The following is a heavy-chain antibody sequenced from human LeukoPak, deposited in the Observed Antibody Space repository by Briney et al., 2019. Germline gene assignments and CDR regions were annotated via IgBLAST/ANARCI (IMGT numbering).Heavy chain of an antibody. Sequence: PGGSLRLSCAASGFTFSSYWMSWVRQAPGKGLEWVANIKQDGSEKYYVDSVKGRFTISRDNAKNSLYLQMNSLRAEDTAMYYCARMGYYYDSSGWEAYWGQGTLVTVSS. V-gene: IGHV3-7*01. CDR2: IKQDGSEK. J-gene: IGHJ4*02. D-gene: IGHD3-22*01. CDR3: ARMGYYYDSSGWEAY. CDR1: GFTFSSYW.